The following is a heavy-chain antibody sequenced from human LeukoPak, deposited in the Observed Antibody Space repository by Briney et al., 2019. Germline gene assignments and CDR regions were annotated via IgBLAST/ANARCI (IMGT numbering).Heavy chain of an antibody. D-gene: IGHD6-6*01. V-gene: IGHV3-72*01. J-gene: IGHJ4*02. Sequence: PGGSLRLSCAASGLTFSDHYMDWVRQAPGKGLEWVGRIRNKANSYTTEYAASVKGRFTISGDDSKNSLYLQMNSLKTEDTAVYYCARVVDYYFDYWGQGTLVTVSS. CDR1: GLTFSDHY. CDR3: ARVVDYYFDY. CDR2: IRNKANSYTT.